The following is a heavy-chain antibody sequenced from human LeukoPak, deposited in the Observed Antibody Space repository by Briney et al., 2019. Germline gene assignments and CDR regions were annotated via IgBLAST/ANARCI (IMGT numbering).Heavy chain of an antibody. J-gene: IGHJ4*02. Sequence: ASVKVSCKASGYTFTSYDINWVRQAARHGLEWMGWMNPNSGNTGYAQKFQGRVTITRNTSISTAYMELSSLRSEDTAVYYCARGDAYYGSGSYYNAVDYWGQGTLVTVSS. CDR2: MNPNSGNT. CDR1: GYTFTSYD. V-gene: IGHV1-8*03. D-gene: IGHD3-10*01. CDR3: ARGDAYYGSGSYYNAVDY.